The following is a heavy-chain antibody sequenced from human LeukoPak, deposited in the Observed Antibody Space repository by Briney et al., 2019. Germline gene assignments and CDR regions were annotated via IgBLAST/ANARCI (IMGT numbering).Heavy chain of an antibody. D-gene: IGHD2-2*01. CDR2: ISTYNGNT. Sequence: GASVKVSCKASGYTFTSYGISWVRQAPGQGLEWMGWISTYNGNTNYAQKLQGRVTMTTDTSTNTAYMELSSLRSEDTAVYYCARAEDCSSTSCYRGNWFDPWGQGTLVTVSS. CDR1: GYTFTSYG. CDR3: ARAEDCSSTSCYRGNWFDP. V-gene: IGHV1-18*04. J-gene: IGHJ5*02.